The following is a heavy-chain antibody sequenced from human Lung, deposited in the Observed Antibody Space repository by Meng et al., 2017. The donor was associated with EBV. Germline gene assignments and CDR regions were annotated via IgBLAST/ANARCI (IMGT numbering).Heavy chain of an antibody. D-gene: IGHD1-26*01. CDR1: GDSINSRDYY. CDR3: ARSTFDY. V-gene: IGHV4-30-4*01. J-gene: IGHJ4*02. CDR2: IYYSGNP. Sequence: QVHLQESGPGLVKPSQTLSLTCSVSGDSINSRDYYWSWIRQPPGKGLEWIGYIYYSGNPYYNPSLKSRLTISVDRSKSQFSLELSSVTAADTAVYYCARSTFDYWGQGTLVTVSS.